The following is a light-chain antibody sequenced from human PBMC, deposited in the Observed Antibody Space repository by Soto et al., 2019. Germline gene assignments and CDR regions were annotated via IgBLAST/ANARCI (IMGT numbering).Light chain of an antibody. J-gene: IGKJ1*01. CDR1: QSISSW. CDR2: KAS. CDR3: QQYNSYSRT. Sequence: DIQMTQSPSTLSASVGDRVTITCRASQSISSWLAWYQQKPGKAPKLLIYKASSLESGVPSRFSGSGSGTECTLTISSLQPDDFATYYCQQYNSYSRTFGQGTTLEFK. V-gene: IGKV1-5*03.